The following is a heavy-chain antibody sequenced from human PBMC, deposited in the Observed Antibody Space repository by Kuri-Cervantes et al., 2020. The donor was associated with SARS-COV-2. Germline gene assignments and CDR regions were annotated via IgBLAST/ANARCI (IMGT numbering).Heavy chain of an antibody. CDR1: GFTFSSYS. CDR3: ARVSWFVENVYFDY. V-gene: IGHV3-23*01. Sequence: GGSLRLSCAASGFTFSSYSMNWVRQAPGKGLEWVSAIIGSGGSTYYADSVKGRFTISRDNSKNPLYLQMNSLRAEDTAVYYCARVSWFVENVYFDYWGQGTLVTVSS. D-gene: IGHD3-10*01. J-gene: IGHJ4*02. CDR2: IIGSGGST.